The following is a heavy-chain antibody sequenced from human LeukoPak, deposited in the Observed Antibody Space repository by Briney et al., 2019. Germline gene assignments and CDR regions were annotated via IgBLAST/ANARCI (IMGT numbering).Heavy chain of an antibody. Sequence: SETLSLTCTVYDDSYRNYYWTWIRQPPGKGLEWIGEINHFGRTNYSPSLKSRLTISVDTSKNQFSLKLSSVTAADTAVYYCARGPYYYDSSGYPPLYYFDYWGQGTLVTVSS. CDR3: ARGPYYYDSSGYPPLYYFDY. D-gene: IGHD3-22*01. J-gene: IGHJ4*02. CDR2: INHFGRT. V-gene: IGHV4-34*01. CDR1: DDSYRNYY.